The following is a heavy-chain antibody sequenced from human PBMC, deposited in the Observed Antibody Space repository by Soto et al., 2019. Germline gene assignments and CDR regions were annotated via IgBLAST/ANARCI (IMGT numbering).Heavy chain of an antibody. CDR2: IYWDDDK. V-gene: IGHV2-5*02. D-gene: IGHD6-19*01. CDR1: GFSLSTSGVG. CDR3: AHRRGWSGAFDI. Sequence: QITLKESGPTLVKPTQTLTLTCTFSGFSLSTSGVGVGWIRQPPGKALEWLALIYWDDDKRYSPSLKSRLTIXKXXSKNQVVLTMTNMDPVDTATYYCAHRRGWSGAFDIWGQGTMVTVSP. J-gene: IGHJ3*02.